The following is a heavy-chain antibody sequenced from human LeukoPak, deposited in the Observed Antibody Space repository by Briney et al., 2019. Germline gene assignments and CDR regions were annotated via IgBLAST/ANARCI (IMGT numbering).Heavy chain of an antibody. CDR1: GFTFNTYA. CDR2: ISGSGENT. V-gene: IGHV3-23*01. Sequence: GGSLRLSCAASGFTFNTYAMNWVRQAPGKGLEWVSSISGSGENTYYADSVKGRFTISRDNSKNTLSLQMNSLRAEDTAVYYCAKGSVNYDILTGSYSDYWGQGTLVTVSS. D-gene: IGHD3-9*01. CDR3: AKGSVNYDILTGSYSDY. J-gene: IGHJ4*02.